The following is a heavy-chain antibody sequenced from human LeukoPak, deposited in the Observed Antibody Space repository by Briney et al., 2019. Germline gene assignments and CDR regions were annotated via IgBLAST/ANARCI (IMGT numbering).Heavy chain of an antibody. CDR1: GGSFSNYY. V-gene: IGHV4-34*01. J-gene: IGHJ5*02. CDR3: ARGLYSSGRNWFDP. CDR2: INHSGST. Sequence: PSETLSLTCTVYGGSFSNYYWTWIRQPPGKGLEWIGEINHSGSTNYNPSLKSRVTISVDTSKNQFSLKLSSLTAADTAVYYCARGLYSSGRNWFDPWGQGTLVTVSS. D-gene: IGHD6-19*01.